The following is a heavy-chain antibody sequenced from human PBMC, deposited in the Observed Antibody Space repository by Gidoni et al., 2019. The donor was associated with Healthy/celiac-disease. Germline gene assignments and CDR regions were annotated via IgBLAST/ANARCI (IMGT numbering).Heavy chain of an antibody. CDR3: ARRGWRFYFDF. D-gene: IGHD6-19*01. CDR2: IYYSGST. CDR1: ADSIGDSIYY. J-gene: IGHJ4*02. V-gene: IGHV4-39*01. Sequence: QLQLQESGPGLVKPSETLSLTCTVSADSIGDSIYYWGWIRQPPGKGLDWIGTIYYSGSTYYNPSLKSRVTISVDTSNNRFSLRLSSVTAADTAVYYCARRGWRFYFDFWGQGTLVTVSS.